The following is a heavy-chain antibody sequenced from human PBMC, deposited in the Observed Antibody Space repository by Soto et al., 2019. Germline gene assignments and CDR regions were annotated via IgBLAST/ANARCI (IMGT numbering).Heavy chain of an antibody. J-gene: IGHJ6*02. D-gene: IGHD3-22*01. CDR3: ARGTITYYYDSSGPGYGMDV. V-gene: IGHV4-30-4*01. CDR1: GGSISSGDYY. CDR2: IYYSGST. Sequence: QVQLQESGPGLVKPSQTLSLTCTVSGGSISSGDYYWSWIRQPPGKGLEWIGYIYYSGSTYYNPSLKSRVTISVDTSKNQFSLKLSSVTAADTAVYYCARGTITYYYDSSGPGYGMDVWGQGTTVTVSS.